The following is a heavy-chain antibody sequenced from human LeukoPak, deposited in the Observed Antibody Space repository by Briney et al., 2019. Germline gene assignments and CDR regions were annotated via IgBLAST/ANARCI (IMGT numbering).Heavy chain of an antibody. CDR2: IYYSGST. CDR3: ASRPYSGRTNWFDP. V-gene: IGHV4-39*01. D-gene: IGHD1-26*01. Sequence: SETLSLTCTVSGGSISSSSYYWGWIRQPPGKGLEWIGSIYYSGSTYYNPSLKSRVTISVDTSKNQFSLKLSSVTAADTAVYYCASRPYSGRTNWFDPWGQGTLVTVSS. CDR1: GGSISSSSYY. J-gene: IGHJ5*02.